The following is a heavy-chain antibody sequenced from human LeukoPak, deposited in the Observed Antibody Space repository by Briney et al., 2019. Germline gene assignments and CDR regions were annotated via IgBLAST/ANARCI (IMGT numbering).Heavy chain of an antibody. D-gene: IGHD2-15*01. Sequence: PGGSLRLSCAASGFTFSDHYMSWIRQAPGKGLEWVSYISSSGSTIYYADSAKGRFTISRDNAKNSLYLQMNSLRAEDTAVYYCARAGRYCSGGSCFLLGYWGQGTLVTVSS. V-gene: IGHV3-11*04. J-gene: IGHJ4*02. CDR2: ISSSGSTI. CDR1: GFTFSDHY. CDR3: ARAGRYCSGGSCFLLGY.